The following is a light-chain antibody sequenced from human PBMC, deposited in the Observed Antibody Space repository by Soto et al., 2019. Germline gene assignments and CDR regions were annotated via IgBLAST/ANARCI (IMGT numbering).Light chain of an antibody. Sequence: QAVVTQPPSASGTPGQRVIISCSGSSSNIGSKTVNWYQQVPGTAPKLLIYSNNQRPSGVPDRFSGSKSGTSASLAISGLQSEDEADYYCAAWDDSLNGWVFGGGTKVTVL. J-gene: IGLJ3*02. CDR3: AAWDDSLNGWV. V-gene: IGLV1-44*01. CDR1: SSNIGSKT. CDR2: SNN.